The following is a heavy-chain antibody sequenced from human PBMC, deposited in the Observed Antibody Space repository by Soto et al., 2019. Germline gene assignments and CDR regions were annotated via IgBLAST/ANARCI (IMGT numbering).Heavy chain of an antibody. Sequence: DVLLVESGGGLVEPGGSLTLSCAASGFTFSKAFLSWVRQAPGKGLEWVGQIGGNTESGTTKYPAPVRGRFTISRDDSRNTTGRQINSLKIEDTAVYYCRVSGGYSSSNHWFGPWGEGTAVIVSS. V-gene: IGHV3-15*04. J-gene: IGHJ5*02. CDR2: IGGNTESGTT. D-gene: IGHD6-13*01. CDR1: GFTFSKAF. CDR3: RVSGGYSSSNHWFGP.